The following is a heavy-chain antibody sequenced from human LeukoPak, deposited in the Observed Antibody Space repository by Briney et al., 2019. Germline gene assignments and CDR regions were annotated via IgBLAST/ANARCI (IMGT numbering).Heavy chain of an antibody. CDR2: MNPNSGHT. D-gene: IGHD1-26*01. V-gene: IGHV1-8*01. J-gene: IGHJ6*02. Sequence: ASVKVSCKASGYTLTNYDINWVRQATGQGLEWMGWMNPNSGHTGYTQKFQDRVSMTRDTSISTAYMELNSLRSEDTAVYYCVRVQSGSYARYGMDVWGQGTTVTVSS. CDR1: GYTLTNYD. CDR3: VRVQSGSYARYGMDV.